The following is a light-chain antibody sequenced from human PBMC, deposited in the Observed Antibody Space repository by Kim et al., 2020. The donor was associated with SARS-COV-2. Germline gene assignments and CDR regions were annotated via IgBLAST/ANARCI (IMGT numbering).Light chain of an antibody. CDR1: QDIRNY. CDR3: QQYNGYPT. CDR2: GAS. V-gene: IGKV1-16*02. Sequence: DIQMTQSPSSLSASVGDRVTITCRASQDIRNYLAWFQQKPGKAPKSLIYGASTLHSGVPSKFSGNGSGTDFTLTISSLQPEDFATYYCQQYNGYPTFGQGTRLEIK. J-gene: IGKJ5*01.